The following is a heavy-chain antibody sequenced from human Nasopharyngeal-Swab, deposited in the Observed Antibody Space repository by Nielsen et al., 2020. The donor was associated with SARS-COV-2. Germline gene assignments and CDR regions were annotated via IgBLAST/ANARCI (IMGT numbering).Heavy chain of an antibody. V-gene: IGHV1-69*13. CDR1: GGTFSSYA. D-gene: IGHD2-8*01. Sequence: SVKVSCKASGGTFSSYAISWVRQAPGQGLEWMGGIIPIIGTANYAQKFQGRVTITADESTSTAYMELSSLRSEDTAVYYCARDKDCTNGVCYSYYYYGMDVWGQGTTVTVSS. CDR2: IIPIIGTA. CDR3: ARDKDCTNGVCYSYYYYGMDV. J-gene: IGHJ6*02.